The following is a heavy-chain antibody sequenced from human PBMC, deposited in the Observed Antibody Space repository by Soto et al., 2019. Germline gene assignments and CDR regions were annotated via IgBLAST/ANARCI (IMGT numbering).Heavy chain of an antibody. Sequence: ASVKVSCKASGYTFTSYGISWVRQAPGQGLEWMGWISAYNGNTNYAQKLQGRVTMTTDTSTSTAYMELRSLRSDDTAVYYCARVVGYCGGDCYYWFDPWGQGTLVTVSS. D-gene: IGHD2-21*02. J-gene: IGHJ5*02. CDR1: GYTFTSYG. CDR3: ARVVGYCGGDCYYWFDP. V-gene: IGHV1-18*04. CDR2: ISAYNGNT.